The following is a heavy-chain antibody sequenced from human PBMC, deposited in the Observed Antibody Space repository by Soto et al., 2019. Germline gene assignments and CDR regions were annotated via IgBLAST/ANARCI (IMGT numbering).Heavy chain of an antibody. CDR3: ARAYYDSSGYYSFDY. Sequence: QVQLQESGPGLVKPSQTLSLTCTVSGGSISSGGYYWSWIRQHPGKVLEWIGYIYYSGSTYYIPSLKRRVTISVDTSKNQFSLKLSSVTAADTAVYYCARAYYDSSGYYSFDYWGQGTLVTVSS. J-gene: IGHJ4*02. V-gene: IGHV4-31*03. CDR1: GGSISSGGYY. D-gene: IGHD3-22*01. CDR2: IYYSGST.